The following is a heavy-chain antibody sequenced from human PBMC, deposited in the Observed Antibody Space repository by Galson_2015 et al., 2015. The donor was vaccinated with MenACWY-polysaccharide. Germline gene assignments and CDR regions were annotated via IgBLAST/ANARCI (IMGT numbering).Heavy chain of an antibody. CDR1: GFPFSSYG. J-gene: IGHJ6*02. D-gene: IGHD2-8*01. CDR3: AKLIVQHGMDV. CDR2: IRYDGSNK. Sequence: SLRLSCAASGFPFSSYGMHWVRQAPGKGLEWVAFIRYDGSNKYYADSVKGRFTISRDNSKNTLDLQMNSLRAEDTAVYYCAKLIVQHGMDVWGQGTTVTVSS. V-gene: IGHV3-30*02.